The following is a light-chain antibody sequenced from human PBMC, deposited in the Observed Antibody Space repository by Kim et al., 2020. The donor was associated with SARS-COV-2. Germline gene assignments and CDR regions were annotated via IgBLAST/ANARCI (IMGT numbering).Light chain of an antibody. CDR3: QKYDAAPWA. V-gene: IGKV1-27*01. J-gene: IGKJ1*01. CDR1: QDINTY. CDR2: DAS. Sequence: DKQMTQSPSSLSAYVGDRVTITCRASQDINTYLAWYQVKPGKIPNLLIYDASTLQSGVPARFSGSGSGTEFTLTISSLQPEDVATFYCQKYDAAPWAFGQGTKLEI.